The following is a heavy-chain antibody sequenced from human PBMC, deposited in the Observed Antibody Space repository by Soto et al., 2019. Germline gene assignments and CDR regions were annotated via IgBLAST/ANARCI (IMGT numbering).Heavy chain of an antibody. D-gene: IGHD5-18*01. J-gene: IGHJ4*02. CDR1: GFTFSAYW. V-gene: IGHV3-74*01. CDR2: IKTDGSST. CDR3: AKREGNTFGLFH. Sequence: EVQLVESRGGLVQPGGSLRLSCAASGFTFSAYWIHWVRQAPEKGLEWVSRIKTDGSSTDYADSVKGRFTISRDNAKNILYLQMDSLRVEDTAVYYCAKREGNTFGLFHWGQGTLVTVSS.